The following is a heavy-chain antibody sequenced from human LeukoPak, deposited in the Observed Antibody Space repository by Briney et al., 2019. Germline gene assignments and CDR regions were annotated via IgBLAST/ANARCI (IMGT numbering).Heavy chain of an antibody. J-gene: IGHJ6*02. Sequence: SETLSLTCTVSGDSFTSVTDYWAWIRQPPGKGLEWIGYISNTGSTNYNPSLKSRLTMSVDTSKNQFSLRLNSVTAADTAVYYCARDKYDSSWYYNGVDVWGQGTTVTVSS. CDR3: ARDKYDSSWYYNGVDV. CDR1: GDSFTSVTDY. D-gene: IGHD6-13*01. CDR2: ISNTGST. V-gene: IGHV4-61*01.